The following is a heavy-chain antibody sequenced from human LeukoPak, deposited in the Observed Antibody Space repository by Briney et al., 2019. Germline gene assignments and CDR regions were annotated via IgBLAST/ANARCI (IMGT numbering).Heavy chain of an antibody. D-gene: IGHD2-2*02. CDR2: ISYDGSNK. J-gene: IGHJ6*02. Sequence: GRSLRLSCAASGFTFSSYAMHWVRQAPGKGLEWVAVISYDGSNKYYADSVKGRFTISRDNSKNTLYLQMNSLRAEDTAVYYCARVPYCSSTSCYIKLNYGMDVWGQGTTVTVSS. CDR1: GFTFSSYA. V-gene: IGHV3-30-3*01. CDR3: ARVPYCSSTSCYIKLNYGMDV.